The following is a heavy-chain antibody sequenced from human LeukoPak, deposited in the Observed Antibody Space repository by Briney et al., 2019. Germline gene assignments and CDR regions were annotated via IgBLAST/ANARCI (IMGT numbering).Heavy chain of an antibody. V-gene: IGHV3-48*03. CDR3: ARVRGGSNY. CDR2: ISSSGCTI. D-gene: IGHD2-2*01. J-gene: IGHJ4*02. Sequence: GGSLRLSCAASGFTFSSYEMNWVRQAPGKGLEWVSYISSSGCTIYYADSVKGRFTISRDNAKNSLYLQMNSLRAEDTAVYYCARVRGGSNYWGQGTLVTVSS. CDR1: GFTFSSYE.